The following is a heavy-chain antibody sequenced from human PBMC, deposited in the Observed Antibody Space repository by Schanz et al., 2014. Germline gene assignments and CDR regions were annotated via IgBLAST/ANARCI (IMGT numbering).Heavy chain of an antibody. CDR3: ARKMKLGVYGGKGHDSLDI. J-gene: IGHJ3*02. CDR1: GFSFSSYA. CDR2: MNESHSTI. V-gene: IGHV3-23*01. Sequence: EVQLLESGGGLVEPGGSLRLSCAASGFSFSSYAMGWVRQARGKGLEWVSAMNESHSTIYYADSVTGRFTISRDNAKNTLYLQMNTLRAEDTAVYYCARKMKLGVYGGKGHDSLDIWGQGTMVTASS. D-gene: IGHD4-17*01.